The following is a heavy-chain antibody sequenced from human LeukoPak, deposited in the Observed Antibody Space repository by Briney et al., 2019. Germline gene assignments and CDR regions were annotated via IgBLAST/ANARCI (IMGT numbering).Heavy chain of an antibody. D-gene: IGHD2-8*01. J-gene: IGHJ6*02. CDR3: ARTSNGGYYYGMDV. V-gene: IGHV4-61*05. CDR2: IYYSGSA. Sequence: PSETLSLTCAVSGGSISSSSYYWGWIRQPPGKGLEWIGYIYYSGSANYNPSLKSRVTISVDTSKNQFSLKLTSVTAADTAVYYCARTSNGGYYYGMDVWGQGTTVSVSS. CDR1: GGSISSSSYY.